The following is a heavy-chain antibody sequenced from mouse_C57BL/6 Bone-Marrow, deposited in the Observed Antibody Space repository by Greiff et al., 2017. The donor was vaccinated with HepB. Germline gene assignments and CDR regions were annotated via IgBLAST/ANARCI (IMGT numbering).Heavy chain of an antibody. CDR2: IWRGGST. CDR1: GFSLTSYG. D-gene: IGHD2-3*01. CDR3: AKKGDGYHPMDY. V-gene: IGHV2-5*01. Sequence: QVQLQQSGPGLVQPSQSLSITCTVSGFSLTSYGVHWVRQSPGKGLEWLGVIWRGGSTDYNAAFMFRMSITKDKSKSQVFFKMNSLKADDTAIYYCAKKGDGYHPMDYWGQGTSVTVSS. J-gene: IGHJ4*01.